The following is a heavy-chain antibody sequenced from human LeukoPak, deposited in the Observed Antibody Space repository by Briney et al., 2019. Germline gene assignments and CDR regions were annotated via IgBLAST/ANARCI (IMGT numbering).Heavy chain of an antibody. J-gene: IGHJ6*02. Sequence: ASVKVSCKASGYTFTDYYLNWVRQAPGQGLEWMGWINPNSGGTNYAQKFQGRVTMTRDTSISTAYMELSRLRSDDTAVYYCARDGQQLIQQRPYYYYYGMDVWGQGTTVTVSS. V-gene: IGHV1-2*02. CDR2: INPNSGGT. CDR1: GYTFTDYY. D-gene: IGHD6-13*01. CDR3: ARDGQQLIQQRPYYYYYGMDV.